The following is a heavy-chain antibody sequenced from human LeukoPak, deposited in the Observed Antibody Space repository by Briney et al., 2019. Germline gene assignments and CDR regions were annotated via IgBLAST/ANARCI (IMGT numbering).Heavy chain of an antibody. CDR1: GGSISSYY. CDR3: ARQDIVVVPAATDAFDI. D-gene: IGHD2-2*01. J-gene: IGHJ3*02. CDR2: IYYSGST. V-gene: IGHV4-39*01. Sequence: PSETLSLTCTVSGGSISSYYWGWIRQPPGKGLEWIGSIYYSGSTYYNPSLKSRVTISVDTSKNQFSLKLSSVTAADTAVYYCARQDIVVVPAATDAFDIWGQGTMVTVSS.